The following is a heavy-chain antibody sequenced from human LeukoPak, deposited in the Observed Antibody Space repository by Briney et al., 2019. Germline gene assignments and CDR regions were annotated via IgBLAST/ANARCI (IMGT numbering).Heavy chain of an antibody. D-gene: IGHD4-17*01. Sequence: SETLSLTCTVSGGSISSYYWSWIRQPPGKGLEWIGYIYYSGSTYYNPSLKSRVTISVDTSKNQFSLKLSSVTAADTAVYYCAREKDYGDTDYYYYYMDVWGKGTTVTVSS. CDR2: IYYSGST. CDR1: GGSISSYY. CDR3: AREKDYGDTDYYYYYMDV. V-gene: IGHV4-59*12. J-gene: IGHJ6*03.